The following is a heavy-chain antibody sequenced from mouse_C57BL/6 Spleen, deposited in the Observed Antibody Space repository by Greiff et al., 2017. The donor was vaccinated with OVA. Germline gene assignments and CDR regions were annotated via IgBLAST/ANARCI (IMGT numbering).Heavy chain of an antibody. J-gene: IGHJ1*03. D-gene: IGHD1-1*01. Sequence: VQLQQPGAELVKPGASVKMSCKASGYTFTSYWITWVKQRPGQGLEWIGDIYPGSGSTNYNEKFKSKATLTVDTSSSTAYMQLSSLTSEDSAVYYCAREGDGSSYEGYFDVWGTGTTVTVSS. CDR3: AREGDGSSYEGYFDV. V-gene: IGHV1-55*01. CDR2: IYPGSGST. CDR1: GYTFTSYW.